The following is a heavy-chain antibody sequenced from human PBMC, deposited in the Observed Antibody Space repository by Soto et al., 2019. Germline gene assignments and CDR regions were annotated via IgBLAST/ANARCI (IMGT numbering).Heavy chain of an antibody. CDR3: AREGLEYYDFWSGYLGDSKNWFDP. CDR1: GYTFTSYY. Sequence: ASVKVSCKASGYTFTSYYMHWVRQAPGQGLEWMGIIIPCGGITSYAQKFQGRVTMTRDTSTSTVYMELSCLRSEDTAVYYCAREGLEYYDFWSGYLGDSKNWFDPWGQGTLVTVSS. V-gene: IGHV1-46*01. D-gene: IGHD3-3*01. J-gene: IGHJ5*02. CDR2: IIPCGGIT.